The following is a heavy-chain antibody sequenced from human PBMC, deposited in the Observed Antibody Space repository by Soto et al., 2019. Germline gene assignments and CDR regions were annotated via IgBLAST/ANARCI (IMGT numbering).Heavy chain of an antibody. V-gene: IGHV3-33*01. J-gene: IGHJ3*02. CDR1: GFTFSSYG. D-gene: IGHD4-17*01. CDR3: VSPGDYDAFDI. Sequence: GGSLRLSCAASGFTFSSYGMHCVRQAPGKGLEWVAVIWYDGSNKYYADSVKGRFTISRDNSKNTLYLQMNSLRAEDTAVYYCVSPGDYDAFDIWGQGTMVTVSS. CDR2: IWYDGSNK.